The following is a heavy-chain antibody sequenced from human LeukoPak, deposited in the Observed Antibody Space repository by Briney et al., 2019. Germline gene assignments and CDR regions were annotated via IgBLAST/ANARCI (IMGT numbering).Heavy chain of an antibody. CDR1: GGSISSGSYY. Sequence: PSQTLSLTCTVSGGSISSGSYYWSWIRQPAGKGLEWIGRIYTSGSTNYNPSLKSRVTISVDTSKNQFSLKLSSVTAADTAVYYCARVGWIAAAGKGRNWFDPWGQGTLVTVSS. CDR2: IYTSGST. D-gene: IGHD6-13*01. CDR3: ARVGWIAAAGKGRNWFDP. J-gene: IGHJ5*02. V-gene: IGHV4-61*02.